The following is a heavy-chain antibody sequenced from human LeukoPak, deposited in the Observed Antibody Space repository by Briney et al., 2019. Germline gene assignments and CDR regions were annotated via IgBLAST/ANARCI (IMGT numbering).Heavy chain of an antibody. CDR1: GYTFTGYY. D-gene: IGHD3-22*01. Sequence: GASVKVSCKASGYTFTGYYMHWVRQAPGQGLEWMGWINPNSGGTDYAQKFQGRVTMTRDTSISTAYMEVSRLRSDDTAVYYCARDYYDSSGYSRFDPWGQGTRVTVSS. CDR2: INPNSGGT. V-gene: IGHV1-2*02. CDR3: ARDYYDSSGYSRFDP. J-gene: IGHJ5*02.